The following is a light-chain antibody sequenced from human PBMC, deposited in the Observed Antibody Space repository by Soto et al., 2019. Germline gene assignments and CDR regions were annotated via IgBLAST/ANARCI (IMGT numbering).Light chain of an antibody. CDR1: QGISNW. Sequence: DIQMPQSPSSVSASAGDRVTITCRARQGISNWLAWYQQKPGKAPKLLIYGASSLQSGVPSRFSGSGSGTDFSLTISSLQPADFATYYCQQTNSFPLTFGPGTKVDI. CDR2: GAS. CDR3: QQTNSFPLT. V-gene: IGKV1-12*01. J-gene: IGKJ3*01.